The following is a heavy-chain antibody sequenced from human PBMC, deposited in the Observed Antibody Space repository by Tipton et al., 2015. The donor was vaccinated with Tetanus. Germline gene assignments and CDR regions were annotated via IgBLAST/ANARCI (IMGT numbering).Heavy chain of an antibody. J-gene: IGHJ6*02. CDR2: ISYDGSNK. V-gene: IGHV3-30-3*01. Sequence: SLRLSCAASGFTFSSYAMHWVRQAPGKGLEWVAVISYDGSNKYYADSVKGRFTISRDNSKNTLYLQMNSLRAEDTAVYYCARDQLAVPHYYGMDVWGQGTTVTVSS. D-gene: IGHD6-19*01. CDR3: ARDQLAVPHYYGMDV. CDR1: GFTFSSYA.